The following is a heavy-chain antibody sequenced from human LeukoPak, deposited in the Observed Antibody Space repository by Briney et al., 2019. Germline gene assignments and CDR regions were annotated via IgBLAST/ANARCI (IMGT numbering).Heavy chain of an antibody. V-gene: IGHV4-59*01. J-gene: IGHJ4*02. D-gene: IGHD3-22*01. CDR2: MYYSGST. CDR1: GGSISGYF. CDR3: ARVRAYSRASDY. Sequence: SETLSLTCTVSGGSISGYFWSWIRQPPGQGLEWIAYMYYSGSTNYNPTLKSRVTVSVDTSKNHFSLKMSSVTAADTAVYYCARVRAYSRASDYWGQGTLVTVSS.